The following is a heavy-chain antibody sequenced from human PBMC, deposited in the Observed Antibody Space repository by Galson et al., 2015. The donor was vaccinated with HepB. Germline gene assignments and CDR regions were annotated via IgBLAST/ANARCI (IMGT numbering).Heavy chain of an antibody. D-gene: IGHD3-3*01. CDR1: GFTFDDYA. J-gene: IGHJ4*02. Sequence: SLRLSCAASGFTFDDYAMHWVRQAPGKGLEWVSLINWDGSSAYYAASVKGRFTISRDNSKNLVFLQMNSLRAEDTALYCCGKDRGMSALDYWGQGTLVTVSS. CDR3: GKDRGMSALDY. V-gene: IGHV3-43D*03. CDR2: INWDGSSA.